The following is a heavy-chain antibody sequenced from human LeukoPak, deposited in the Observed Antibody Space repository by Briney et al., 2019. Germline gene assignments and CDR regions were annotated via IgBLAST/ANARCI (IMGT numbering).Heavy chain of an antibody. V-gene: IGHV3-21*01. CDR3: ACGMDYDILTGHKAFVELDY. J-gene: IGHJ4*02. Sequence: GGSLRLSCAASGFTFSSYSMNWVRQAPGKGLEWVSSISSSSSYIYYADSVKGRFTISRDNAKNSLYLQMNSLRAEDTAVYYCACGMDYDILTGHKAFVELDYWGQGTLVTVSS. CDR1: GFTFSSYS. D-gene: IGHD3-9*01. CDR2: ISSSSSYI.